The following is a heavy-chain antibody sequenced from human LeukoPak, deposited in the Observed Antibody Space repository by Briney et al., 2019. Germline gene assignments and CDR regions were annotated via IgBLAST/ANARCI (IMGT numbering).Heavy chain of an antibody. Sequence: PSETLSLTCSVSGGSISSSGYSWGWIRQPPGKGLPWIGSMYYSGSSYYNPSLKSRVTISVDTSKNQFSLKLSSVTAADTAVYYCARHPGQRGSYYLYYFESWGQGTLVTVSS. CDR3: ARHPGQRGSYYLYYFES. J-gene: IGHJ4*02. V-gene: IGHV4-39*01. CDR1: GGSISSSGYS. CDR2: MYYSGSS. D-gene: IGHD1-26*01.